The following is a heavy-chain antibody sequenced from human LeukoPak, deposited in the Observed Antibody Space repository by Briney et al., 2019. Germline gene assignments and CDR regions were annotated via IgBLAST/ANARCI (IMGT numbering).Heavy chain of an antibody. J-gene: IGHJ6*02. V-gene: IGHV1-18*01. D-gene: IGHD1-26*01. CDR3: ARGGASGRYGLDV. CDR2: ISAYNGNT. Sequence: GAAVKVTRKASGFTFTSSGFSWVGRAPGQGLEWMGWISAYNGNTNYAQKFQDRITMTTDTSTSAAYMDQRSRRSDDTAVYYCARGGASGRYGLDVWGQGTTVTVAS. CDR1: GFTFTSSG.